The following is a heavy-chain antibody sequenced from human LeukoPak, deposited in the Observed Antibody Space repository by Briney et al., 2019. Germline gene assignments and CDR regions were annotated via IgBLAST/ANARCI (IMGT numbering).Heavy chain of an antibody. V-gene: IGHV4-30-4*07. CDR2: IYYSGST. D-gene: IGHD2-15*01. CDR3: ARVRGYCSSGSCGMDV. Sequence: SQTLSLTCAVSGGSISSGGYSWNWIRQPPGKGLEWIGYIYYSGSTNYNPSLKSRVTISVDTSKNQFSLKLSSVTAADTAVYYCARVRGYCSSGSCGMDVWGQGTTVTVSS. J-gene: IGHJ6*02. CDR1: GGSISSGGYS.